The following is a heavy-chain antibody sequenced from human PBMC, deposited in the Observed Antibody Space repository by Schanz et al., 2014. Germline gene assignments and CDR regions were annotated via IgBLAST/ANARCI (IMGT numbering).Heavy chain of an antibody. D-gene: IGHD6-19*01. J-gene: IGHJ4*02. Sequence: QVQLVESGGGVVQPGRSLRLSCAASGITLSGYGLHWVRQAPGKGLERVSGISDNGISTYYADSVKGRFSISRENSKSILYLQMNSLRAEDTAVYYCAKAGSGWSTAGYYYWGQGTLVAVSS. CDR3: AKAGSGWSTAGYYY. CDR2: ISDNGIST. V-gene: IGHV3-NL1*01. CDR1: GITLSGYG.